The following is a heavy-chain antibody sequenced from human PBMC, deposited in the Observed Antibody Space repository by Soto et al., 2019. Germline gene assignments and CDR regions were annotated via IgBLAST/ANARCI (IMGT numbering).Heavy chain of an antibody. CDR2: IYYSGST. CDR1: GGSISSYY. Sequence: PSETLSLTCTVSGGSISSYYWSWIRQPPGKGLEWIGYIYYSGSTNYNPSLKSRVTISVDTSKNQFSLKLSSVTAADTAVYYCARAYYYGSGSPYSPWGQGTLVTVSS. CDR3: ARAYYYGSGSPYSP. D-gene: IGHD3-10*01. J-gene: IGHJ5*02. V-gene: IGHV4-59*01.